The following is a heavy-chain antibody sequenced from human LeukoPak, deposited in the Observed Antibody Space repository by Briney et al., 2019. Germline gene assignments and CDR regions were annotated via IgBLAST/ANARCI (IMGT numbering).Heavy chain of an antibody. J-gene: IGHJ5*02. D-gene: IGHD6-19*01. Sequence: GASVKVSCKASGYTFTSYDMNWVRQAPGQGLEWMGWINPNSGNTGYAQKFQGRVTMTRNTSISTAYMELSSLRSEDTAVYYCARGRSSGPQFDPWGQGTLVTVSS. CDR2: INPNSGNT. V-gene: IGHV1-8*01. CDR1: GYTFTSYD. CDR3: ARGRSSGPQFDP.